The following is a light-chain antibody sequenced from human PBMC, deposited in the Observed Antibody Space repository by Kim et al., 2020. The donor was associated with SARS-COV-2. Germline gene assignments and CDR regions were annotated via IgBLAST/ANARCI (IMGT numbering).Light chain of an antibody. V-gene: IGKV3-20*01. CDR2: GAS. CDR1: QSVSSSY. Sequence: LSLSPGERATLSCRASQSVSSSYLAWYQQKPGQAPRLLIYGASSRATGIPDRFSGSGSGTDFTLTISRLEPEDFAVYYCQQYGSSYTFGQGTKLEI. J-gene: IGKJ2*01. CDR3: QQYGSSYT.